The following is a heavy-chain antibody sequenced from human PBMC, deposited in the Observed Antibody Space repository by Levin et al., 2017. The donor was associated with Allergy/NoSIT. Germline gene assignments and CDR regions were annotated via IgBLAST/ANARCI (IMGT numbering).Heavy chain of an antibody. D-gene: IGHD3-3*01. CDR1: GFTFSDYY. CDR3: ARDSSDFWSGYYAFVIKNYYYYGMDV. Sequence: PGGSLRLSCAASGFTFSDYYMSWIRQAPGKGLEWVSYISSSGSTIYYADSVKGRFTISRDNAKNSLYLQMNSLRAEDTAVYYCARDSSDFWSGYYAFVIKNYYYYGMDVWGQGTTVTVSS. J-gene: IGHJ6*02. CDR2: ISSSGSTI. V-gene: IGHV3-11*01.